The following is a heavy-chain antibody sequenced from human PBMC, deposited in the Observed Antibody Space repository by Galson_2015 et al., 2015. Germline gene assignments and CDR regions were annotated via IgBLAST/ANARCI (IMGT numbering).Heavy chain of an antibody. Sequence: QSRAEVKKPGESLQISCKGSGYRFTSYWIGWVRQMPGKGLEWMGIIYPGDSDTRYSPSFQGQVTISADESISTAYLQWSSLKASDTAMYYCARRIAVAGTGYYGMDVWGQGTTVTVSS. J-gene: IGHJ6*02. CDR3: ARRIAVAGTGYYGMDV. D-gene: IGHD6-19*01. CDR2: IYPGDSDT. V-gene: IGHV5-51*01. CDR1: GYRFTSYW.